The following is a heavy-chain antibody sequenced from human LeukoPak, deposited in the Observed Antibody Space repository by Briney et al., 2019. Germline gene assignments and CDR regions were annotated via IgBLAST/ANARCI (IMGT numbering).Heavy chain of an antibody. V-gene: IGHV4-4*09. CDR1: GGSISSYY. J-gene: IGHJ5*02. CDR2: IYTSGST. D-gene: IGHD2-2*02. Sequence: SETLSLTCTVSGGSISSYYWSWIRQPPGKGLEWIGYIYTSGSTNYNPSLKRRVTISVDTSKNQFSLKLSSVTAADTAVYYCARRSTSCYTGCWFDPWGQGTLVTVSS. CDR3: ARRSTSCYTGCWFDP.